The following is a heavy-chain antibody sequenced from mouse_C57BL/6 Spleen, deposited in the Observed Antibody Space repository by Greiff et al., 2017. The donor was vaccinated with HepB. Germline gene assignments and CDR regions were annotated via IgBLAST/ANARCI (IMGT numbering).Heavy chain of an antibody. CDR1: GYTFTDYY. V-gene: IGHV1-26*01. Sequence: EVQLQQSGPELVKPGASVKISCKASGYTFTDYYMNWVKQSHGKSLEWIGDINPNNGGTSYNQKFKGKATLTVDKSSSTAYMELRSLTSEDSAVYYCASGRYDGYYGYYFDYWGQGTTLTVSS. CDR2: INPNNGGT. J-gene: IGHJ2*01. D-gene: IGHD2-3*01. CDR3: ASGRYDGYYGYYFDY.